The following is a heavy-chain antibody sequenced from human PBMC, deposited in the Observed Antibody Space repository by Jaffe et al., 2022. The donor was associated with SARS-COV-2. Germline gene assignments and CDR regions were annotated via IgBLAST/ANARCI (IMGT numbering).Heavy chain of an antibody. CDR3: AKGRITGTTSWFDP. Sequence: EVQLVESGGGLVQPGRSLRLSCAASGFTFDDYAMHWVRQAPGKGLEWVSGISWNSGSIGYADSVKGRFTISRDNAKNSLYLQMNSLRAEDTALYYCAKGRITGTTSWFDPWGQGTLVTVSS. D-gene: IGHD1-7*01. CDR1: GFTFDDYA. CDR2: ISWNSGSI. J-gene: IGHJ5*02. V-gene: IGHV3-9*01.